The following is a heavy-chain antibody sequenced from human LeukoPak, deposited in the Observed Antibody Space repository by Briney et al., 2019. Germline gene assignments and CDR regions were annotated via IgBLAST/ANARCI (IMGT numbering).Heavy chain of an antibody. CDR2: INHSGST. V-gene: IGHV4-34*01. CDR1: GGSFSGYY. CDR3: AKDLRIGYNGYEGIYDY. J-gene: IGHJ4*02. Sequence: SETLSLTCAVYGGSFSGYYWSWIRQPPGKGLEWIGEINHSGSTNYNPSLKSRVTISVDTSKNQFSLKLSSVTAADTAVYYCAKDLRIGYNGYEGIYDYWGQGTLVTVSS. D-gene: IGHD5-12*01.